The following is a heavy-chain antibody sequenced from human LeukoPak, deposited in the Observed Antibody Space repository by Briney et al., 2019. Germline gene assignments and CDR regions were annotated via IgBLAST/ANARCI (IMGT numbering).Heavy chain of an antibody. CDR1: GFTFSGSA. CDR3: TRLSGCSSTSCSSY. Sequence: GGSLRLSCAASGFTFSGSAMHWVRQASGKGLEWVGRSRSKANSYATAYAASVKGRFTISRDDSKNTAYLQMNSLKTEDTAVYYCTRLSGCSSTSCSSYWGQGTLVTVSS. D-gene: IGHD2-2*01. J-gene: IGHJ4*02. CDR2: SRSKANSYAT. V-gene: IGHV3-73*01.